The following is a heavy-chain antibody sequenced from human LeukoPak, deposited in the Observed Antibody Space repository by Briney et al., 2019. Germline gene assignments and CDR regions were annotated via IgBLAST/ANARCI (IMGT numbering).Heavy chain of an antibody. Sequence: SETLSLTCTVSGGSISSYYWSWIRQPPGKGLEWIGYIYFSGSTNYNPSLKSRVTISVDTSKNQFSLKLSSVTAADTAVYYCARARGVVVAATYSYYYYYGMDVWGQGTTVTVSS. CDR3: ARARGVVVAATYSYYYYYGMDV. CDR1: GGSISSYY. CDR2: IYFSGST. V-gene: IGHV4-59*08. D-gene: IGHD2-15*01. J-gene: IGHJ6*02.